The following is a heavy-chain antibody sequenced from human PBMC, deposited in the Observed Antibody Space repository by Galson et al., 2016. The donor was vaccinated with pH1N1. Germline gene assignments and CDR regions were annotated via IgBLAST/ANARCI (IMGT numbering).Heavy chain of an antibody. CDR3: ARAATVTPDYYHGRDV. Sequence: SVKVSCKASGGTFNNYAISWVRQAPGQGLEWMGGIIPILGTGNYAQKFQGRVTITAEKSTSTAYMALNSLRSEDTALYYCARAATVTPDYYHGRDVWGQGTTVNVSS. CDR1: GGTFNNYA. D-gene: IGHD5-12*01. J-gene: IGHJ6*02. V-gene: IGHV1-69*10. CDR2: IIPILGTG.